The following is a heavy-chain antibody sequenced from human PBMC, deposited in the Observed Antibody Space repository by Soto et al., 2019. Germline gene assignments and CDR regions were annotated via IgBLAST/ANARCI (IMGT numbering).Heavy chain of an antibody. D-gene: IGHD4-17*01. CDR3: ARRLQRTAVTSTWFDP. CDR1: GYNFNTYW. J-gene: IGHJ5*02. Sequence: GESLKISCKGSGYNFNTYWIDWVRQMPGKGLEWMGRIYPGDSDTRYSPSFQGQVIISVDKSNNTAYLQWSSLKASDTAIYFCARRLQRTAVTSTWFDPWGQGTLVTVSS. CDR2: IYPGDSDT. V-gene: IGHV5-51*01.